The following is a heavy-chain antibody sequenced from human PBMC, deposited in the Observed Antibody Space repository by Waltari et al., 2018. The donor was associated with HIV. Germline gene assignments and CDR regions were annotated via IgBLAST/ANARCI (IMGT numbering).Heavy chain of an antibody. V-gene: IGHV3-74*01. CDR3: AKGGTSGYTFGFGR. D-gene: IGHD5-18*01. J-gene: IGHJ1*01. CDR1: GFTFSSSW. Sequence: EVQLVESGGGLVQPGGSLRLPCAASGFTFSSSWMHWVRQAPGKGLVWVSRINSDGSITSHADSVKGRFTISRDNARNTLYLQMNSLGAEDTAMYYCAKGGTSGYTFGFGRWGQGTLVTVSS. CDR2: INSDGSIT.